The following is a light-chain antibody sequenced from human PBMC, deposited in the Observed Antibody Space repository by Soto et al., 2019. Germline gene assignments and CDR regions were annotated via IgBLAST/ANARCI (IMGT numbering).Light chain of an antibody. CDR1: ETDVGGYNL. V-gene: IGLV2-14*03. CDR3: SSFTTTRTHI. Sequence: SALTQPASVSGSPGQSITISCTGTETDVGGYNLVSWYQQHSGKAPKLIIYDVKNRPSGISGRFSGSKSGNTASLTISGLRPDDAADYFCSSFTTTRTHIFGPGTKVT. J-gene: IGLJ1*01. CDR2: DVK.